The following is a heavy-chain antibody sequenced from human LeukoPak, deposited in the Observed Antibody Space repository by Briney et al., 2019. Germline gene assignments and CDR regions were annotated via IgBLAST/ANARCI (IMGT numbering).Heavy chain of an antibody. J-gene: IGHJ6*03. CDR3: ARVGLQIVVVPAATTQTTYYYYMDV. CDR2: IIHSGST. CDR1: GDSFCVYY. V-gene: IGHV4-34*12. D-gene: IGHD2-2*01. Sequence: KPSETLSLTCAVSGDSFCVYYWSRMRQPPQKGLECRGEIIHSGSTNYSPSLKSRVTMSVDPCKNQYSLTLSSVTAADTAMYYCARVGLQIVVVPAATTQTTYYYYMDVWDTGTTVTVSS.